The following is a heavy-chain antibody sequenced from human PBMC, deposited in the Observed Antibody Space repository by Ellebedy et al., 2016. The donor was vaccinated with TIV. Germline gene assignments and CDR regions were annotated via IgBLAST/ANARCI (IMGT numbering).Heavy chain of an antibody. Sequence: AALVKVSCKSSGYTFTSYGISWVRQAPGQGLEWMGWISAYNGNTNYAQKLQGRVTMTTDTSTSTAYMELSSLRSEDTAVYYCARDSEVVPAAIFVYWGQGTLVTVSS. V-gene: IGHV1-18*01. J-gene: IGHJ4*02. D-gene: IGHD2-2*01. CDR3: ARDSEVVPAAIFVY. CDR1: GYTFTSYG. CDR2: ISAYNGNT.